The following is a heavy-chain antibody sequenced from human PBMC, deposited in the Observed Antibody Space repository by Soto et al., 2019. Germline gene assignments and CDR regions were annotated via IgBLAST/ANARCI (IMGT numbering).Heavy chain of an antibody. CDR1: GFTFSSHA. CDR3: ASVYYYDSSGYYHPPALRYHYYGMDV. V-gene: IGHV3-30-3*01. D-gene: IGHD3-22*01. J-gene: IGHJ6*02. Sequence: GGSLRLSCAASGFTFSSHAMHWVRQAPGKGLEWVAVISYDGSNKDYADSVKGRFTISRDNSKNTLYLKMNSLRAEDTAVYYCASVYYYDSSGYYHPPALRYHYYGMDVWGQGTTVTVSS. CDR2: ISYDGSNK.